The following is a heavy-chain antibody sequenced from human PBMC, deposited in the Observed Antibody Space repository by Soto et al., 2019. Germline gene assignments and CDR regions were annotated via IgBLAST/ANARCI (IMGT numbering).Heavy chain of an antibody. J-gene: IGHJ6*02. CDR1: GGTFSSYT. V-gene: IGHV1-69*02. CDR2: IIPILGIA. Sequence: QVQLVQSGAEVKKPGSSVKVSCKASGGTFSSYTISWVRQAPGQGLEWMGRIIPILGIANYAQKFQGRVTITADKSTSTAYKELSSLRSEDTAVYYCARGEDHSYGMDVWGQGTTVTVSS. CDR3: ARGEDHSYGMDV.